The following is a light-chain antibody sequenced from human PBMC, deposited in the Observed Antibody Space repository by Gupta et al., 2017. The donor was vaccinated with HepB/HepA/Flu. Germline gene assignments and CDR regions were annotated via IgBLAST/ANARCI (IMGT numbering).Light chain of an antibody. CDR3: QQYNSQGT. CDR1: QSISSW. CDR2: KAS. J-gene: IGKJ1*01. V-gene: IGKV1-5*03. Sequence: DIQMTQSPSTLSASVGDRVTITCRASQSISSWLAWYQQKPRKAPKLLIYKASSLESGVPSRFSGSGSGTEFTLTISSLQPDDFATYYCQQYNSQGTFGQGTKVEIK.